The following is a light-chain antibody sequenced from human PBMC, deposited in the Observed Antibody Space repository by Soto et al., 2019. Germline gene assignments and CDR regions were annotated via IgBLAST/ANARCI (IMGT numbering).Light chain of an antibody. V-gene: IGKV3-20*01. J-gene: IGKJ2*01. CDR1: QSVSRSY. CDR3: QQYGSSPPYT. Sequence: EIVLTQSPGTLSLSPGERATLSCRASQSVSRSYLAWYQQKPGQTPRLLIYGASSRATGIPDRFIGSGSGTDFILTISRLEPEDFGVYYCQQYGSSPPYTFGQGTKLEIK. CDR2: GAS.